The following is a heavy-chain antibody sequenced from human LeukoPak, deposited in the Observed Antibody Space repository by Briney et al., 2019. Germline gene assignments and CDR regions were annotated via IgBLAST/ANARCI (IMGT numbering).Heavy chain of an antibody. CDR2: ISGSGGST. Sequence: PGGSLRLSCAASGFTFSSYAMSWVRQAPGKGLEGVSAISGSGGSTYYADSVKGRFTISRDNSKNTLYLQMNSLRAEDTAVYYCAKDIEYSYGSRFDYWGQGTLVTVSS. V-gene: IGHV3-23*01. CDR3: AKDIEYSYGSRFDY. J-gene: IGHJ4*02. CDR1: GFTFSSYA. D-gene: IGHD5-18*01.